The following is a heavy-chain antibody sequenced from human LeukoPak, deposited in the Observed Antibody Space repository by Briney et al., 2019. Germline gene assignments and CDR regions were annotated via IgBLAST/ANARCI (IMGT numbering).Heavy chain of an antibody. J-gene: IGHJ6*03. CDR2: ISSSSSYI. Sequence: GGSLRLSCAASGFTFSSYSMNWVRQAPGKGLEWVSSISSSSSYIYYADSVKGRFTISRDNAKNSLYLQMNSLRAEDTAVYYCAKDGGGYYPSYYYYMDVWGKGTTVTISS. CDR3: AKDGGGYYPSYYYYMDV. D-gene: IGHD3-22*01. V-gene: IGHV3-21*01. CDR1: GFTFSSYS.